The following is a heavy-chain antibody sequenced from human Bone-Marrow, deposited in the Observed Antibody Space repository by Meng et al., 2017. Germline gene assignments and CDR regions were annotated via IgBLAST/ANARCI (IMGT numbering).Heavy chain of an antibody. Sequence: ASVKVSCKVSGYTLTELSMHWVRQAPGKGLEWMGGFDPEDGETIYAQKFQGRVTMTEDTSTDTAYMELSSLRSEDTAVYYCARVKQEREGRHYQLLLESDYYYYGMDVWGQGTMVTVSS. J-gene: IGHJ6*02. CDR1: GYTLTELS. D-gene: IGHD2-2*01. V-gene: IGHV1-24*01. CDR3: ARVKQEREGRHYQLLLESDYYYYGMDV. CDR2: FDPEDGET.